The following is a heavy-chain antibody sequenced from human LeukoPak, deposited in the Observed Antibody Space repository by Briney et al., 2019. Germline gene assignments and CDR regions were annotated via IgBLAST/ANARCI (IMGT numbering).Heavy chain of an antibody. CDR1: GDSISSSNYY. CDR3: ASLPSNDAFDI. Sequence: PSEPLSLTCTVSGDSISSSNYYGGWIRQPPGKGLEWNASIYYSGITYYSPSLKSRVTISVDTHNNKFSLKLNSVTAAYTAVYYCASLPSNDAFDIWGQGTMVTVSS. CDR2: IYYSGIT. J-gene: IGHJ3*02. V-gene: IGHV4-39*01.